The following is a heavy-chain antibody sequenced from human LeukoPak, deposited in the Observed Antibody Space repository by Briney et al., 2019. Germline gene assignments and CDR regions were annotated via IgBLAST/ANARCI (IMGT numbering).Heavy chain of an antibody. J-gene: IGHJ4*02. CDR2: IFYTGRT. D-gene: IGHD6-13*01. Sequence: SETLSLTCTVSGGFISGHYWSWIRQPPGKGLEWIGYIFYTGRTDYNPSLRSRITMSVDTSKNQFSLRLTSVTAADTAVYYCARQNPAVGGQGLDYWGQGILVTVFS. CDR3: ARQNPAVGGQGLDY. CDR1: GGFISGHY. V-gene: IGHV4-59*08.